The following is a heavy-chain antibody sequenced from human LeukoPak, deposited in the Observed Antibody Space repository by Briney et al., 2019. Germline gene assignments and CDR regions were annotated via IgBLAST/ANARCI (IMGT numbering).Heavy chain of an antibody. CDR1: GGTFSSYA. D-gene: IGHD1-14*01. V-gene: IGHV1-69*04. Sequence: SVKVSCKASGGTFSSYAISWVRQAPGQGLEWMGRIIPTLGIANYAQKFQGRVTITADKSTSTAYMELSSLRSEDTAVYYCAREAPKITGYDYWGQGTLVTVSS. CDR2: IIPTLGIA. J-gene: IGHJ4*02. CDR3: AREAPKITGYDY.